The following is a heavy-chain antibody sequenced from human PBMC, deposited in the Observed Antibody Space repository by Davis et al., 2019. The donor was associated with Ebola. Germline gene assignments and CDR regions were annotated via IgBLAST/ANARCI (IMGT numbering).Heavy chain of an antibody. CDR2: IYYSGST. Sequence: SETLSLTCTVSGGSISSYYWSWIRQPPGKGLEWIGYIYYSGSTNYNPSLKSRVTISVDTSKNQFSLKLSSVTAADTAVYYCARAPTWSEINYYCFDDWGQGTLVTVSS. J-gene: IGHJ4*02. CDR3: ARAPTWSEINYYCFDD. V-gene: IGHV4-59*12. D-gene: IGHD5-24*01. CDR1: GGSISSYY.